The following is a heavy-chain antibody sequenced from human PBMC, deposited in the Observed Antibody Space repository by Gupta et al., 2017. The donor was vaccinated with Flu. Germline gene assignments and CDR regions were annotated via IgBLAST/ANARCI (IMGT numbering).Heavy chain of an antibody. D-gene: IGHD3-10*01. J-gene: IGHJ6*02. CDR2: IYYSGST. Sequence: QVQLQESGPGLVKPSQTLSLTCTVSGGSISSGGYYWSWIRQHPGKGLEWIGYIYYSGSTYYNPSLKSRVTISVDTSKNQFSLKLSSLTAADTAVYYCARDTMVRGVIIGDYYYGMDVWGQGTTVTVSS. V-gene: IGHV4-31*03. CDR3: ARDTMVRGVIIGDYYYGMDV. CDR1: GGSISSGGYY.